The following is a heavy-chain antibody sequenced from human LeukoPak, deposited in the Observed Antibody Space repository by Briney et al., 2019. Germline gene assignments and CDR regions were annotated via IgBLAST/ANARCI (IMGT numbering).Heavy chain of an antibody. D-gene: IGHD3-3*01. CDR1: GVTFSSYS. CDR2: ISSSSSDI. V-gene: IGHV3-21*01. CDR3: ARDHVGTTSFWSGYYIWFDP. Sequence: RGSLRLSRAASGVTFSSYSMTWGRQAPGKGLEGGSSISSSSSDIYYADSVKGRFTISRDNAKNSLYLQMNSLRAEDTAVYYCARDHVGTTSFWSGYYIWFDPWGQGTLVTVSS. J-gene: IGHJ5*02.